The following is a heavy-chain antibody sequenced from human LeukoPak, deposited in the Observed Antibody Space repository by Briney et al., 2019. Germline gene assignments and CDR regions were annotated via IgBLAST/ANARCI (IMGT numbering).Heavy chain of an antibody. CDR3: ARDPEDKNGDYGAFDI. V-gene: IGHV4-4*07. J-gene: IGHJ3*02. CDR2: IYTSGST. CDR1: GDSISSFH. Sequence: SETLSLTCTVSGDSISSFHWSWIRQPAGKGLEWIGRIYTSGSTNYNPSLKSRVTISVDTSKNQFSLKLSSVTAADTAVYYCARDPEDKNGDYGAFDIWGQGTMVTVSS. D-gene: IGHD4-17*01.